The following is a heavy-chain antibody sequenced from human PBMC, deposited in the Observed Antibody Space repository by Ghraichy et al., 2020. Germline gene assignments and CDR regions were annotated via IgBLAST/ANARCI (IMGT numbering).Heavy chain of an antibody. CDR1: GGSFSGYY. D-gene: IGHD6-13*01. CDR2: INHSGST. CDR3: ARAIDVAAGIPLDY. V-gene: IGHV4-34*01. Sequence: SETLSLTCAVYGGSFSGYYWSWIRQPPGKGLEWIGEINHSGSTNYNPSLKSRVTISVDTSKNQFSLKLSSVTAADTAVYYCARAIDVAAGIPLDYWGQGTLVTVSS. J-gene: IGHJ4*02.